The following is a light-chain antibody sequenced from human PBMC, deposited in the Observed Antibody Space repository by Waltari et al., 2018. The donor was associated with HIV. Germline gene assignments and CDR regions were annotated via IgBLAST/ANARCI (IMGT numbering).Light chain of an antibody. CDR1: NLGRHS. V-gene: IGLV3-21*02. J-gene: IGLJ2*01. CDR3: QVWHSNSDHVV. CDR2: DDS. Sequence: SYVLPQPAAVSVVPGPTARITCDGNNLGRHSLHWYQQRPGQAPALVVHDDSDRPSGIPERFSGSNSANTATLTISRVEAGDEADYYGQVWHSNSDHVVFGGGTKLTVL.